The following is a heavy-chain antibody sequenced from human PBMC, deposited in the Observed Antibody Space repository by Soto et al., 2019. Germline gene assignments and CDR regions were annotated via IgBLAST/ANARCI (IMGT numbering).Heavy chain of an antibody. D-gene: IGHD3-10*01. J-gene: IGHJ3*01. V-gene: IGHV5-51*01. CDR1: GYSFAGYW. Sequence: GESLKISCKGSGYSFAGYWIGWVRQMPGKGLDWMGVIYPGDSDARYSPSFHGQVTISADKSISTAYLQWSSLKASDTAMYFCARLPGVRGVFDGFNVWGQGTMVTVSS. CDR3: ARLPGVRGVFDGFNV. CDR2: IYPGDSDA.